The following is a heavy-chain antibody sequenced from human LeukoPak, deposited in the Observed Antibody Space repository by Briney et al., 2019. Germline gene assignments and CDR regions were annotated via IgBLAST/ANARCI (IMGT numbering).Heavy chain of an antibody. J-gene: IGHJ3*02. D-gene: IGHD3-22*01. CDR1: GGTFSSYA. Sequence: SVKVSCKASGGTFSSYAISWVRQAPGQGLEWMGRIIPIFGTANYAQKFQGRVTITTDESTSTAYMELSSLRSEDTAVYYCARSLPPLSDYYVSPLLLNAFDIWGQGTMVTVSS. V-gene: IGHV1-69*05. CDR3: ARSLPPLSDYYVSPLLLNAFDI. CDR2: IIPIFGTA.